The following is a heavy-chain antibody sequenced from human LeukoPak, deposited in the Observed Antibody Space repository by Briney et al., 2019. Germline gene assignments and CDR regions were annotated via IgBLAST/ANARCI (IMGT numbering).Heavy chain of an antibody. CDR3: AKYYYDSSGYYYFDY. Sequence: GSLRLSFSASGFTLSSYAMSWVRPAPGRGLEWVSAISGSGGSTYYADSVKGRFTISRDNSKNTLYLQMNSLRAEDTAVYYCAKYYYDSSGYYYFDYWGQGTLVTVSS. CDR2: ISGSGGST. D-gene: IGHD3-22*01. J-gene: IGHJ4*02. CDR1: GFTLSSYA. V-gene: IGHV3-23*01.